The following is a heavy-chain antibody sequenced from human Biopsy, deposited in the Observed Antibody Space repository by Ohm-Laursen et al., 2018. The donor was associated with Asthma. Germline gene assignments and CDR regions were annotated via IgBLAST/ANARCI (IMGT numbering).Heavy chain of an antibody. D-gene: IGHD2-15*01. CDR1: GFSLSDYY. J-gene: IGHJ6*02. CDR2: IGIKGTSI. CDR3: AGGRYCSGASCLYGMDV. V-gene: IGHV3-11*01. Sequence: GSLRLSCSASGFSLSDYYMTWLRQSPGKGLEWLSHIGIKGTSIYYADSVKGRFTISRDNAKNSLFLQMNGLRADDTAVYFCAGGRYCSGASCLYGMDVWGQGTTVSVSS.